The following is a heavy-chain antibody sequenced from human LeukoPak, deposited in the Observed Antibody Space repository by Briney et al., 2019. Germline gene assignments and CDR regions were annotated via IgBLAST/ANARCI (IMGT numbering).Heavy chain of an antibody. CDR2: IYYSGST. V-gene: IGHV4-39*01. Sequence: SETLSLTCTVSGGSISSSSYYWGSIRQPPGKGLEWIGSIYYSGSTYYNPSLKSRVTISVDTSKNQFSLKLSSVTAADTAVYYCASRAYYYDSSGYGPFDYWGQGTLVTVSS. CDR1: GGSISSSSYY. D-gene: IGHD3-22*01. J-gene: IGHJ4*02. CDR3: ASRAYYYDSSGYGPFDY.